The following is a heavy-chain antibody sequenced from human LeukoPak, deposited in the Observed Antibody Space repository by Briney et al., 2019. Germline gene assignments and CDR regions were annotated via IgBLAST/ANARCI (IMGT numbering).Heavy chain of an antibody. CDR2: IYPGDSDT. CDR1: GYSFTSYW. D-gene: IGHD6-13*01. J-gene: IGHJ3*02. V-gene: IGHV5-51*01. Sequence: GESLKISCKGSGYSFTSYWIGWVRQMPGKGLEWMGIIYPGDSDTRYSPSFQGQVTISADKSISTAYLQWSSLKASDTAMYYCARTGYSSSWYEEDAFDIWGQGTMVTVSS. CDR3: ARTGYSSSWYEEDAFDI.